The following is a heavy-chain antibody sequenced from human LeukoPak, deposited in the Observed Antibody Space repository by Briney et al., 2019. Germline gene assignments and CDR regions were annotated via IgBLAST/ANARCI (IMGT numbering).Heavy chain of an antibody. CDR1: GFTFSSYA. V-gene: IGHV3-23*01. CDR3: ASASSHRTAAGGDY. Sequence: GGSLRLSCVASGFTFSSYAMSWVRQAPGKGLEWVSAISGSGGSTYYADSVKGRFTISRDNSKNTLYLQMNSLRVEDTAVYYCASASSHRTAAGGDYWGQGTLVTVST. D-gene: IGHD6-13*01. J-gene: IGHJ4*02. CDR2: ISGSGGST.